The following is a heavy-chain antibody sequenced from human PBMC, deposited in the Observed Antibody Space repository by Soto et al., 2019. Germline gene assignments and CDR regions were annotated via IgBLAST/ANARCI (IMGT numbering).Heavy chain of an antibody. CDR1: GFTFSSYG. J-gene: IGHJ6*02. CDR3: ARDQDYYDLYYHGMDV. D-gene: IGHD3-22*01. CDR2: INTFGSNI. V-gene: IGHV3-21*01. Sequence: GGSLRLSCAASGFTFSSYGMHWVRQAPGKGLEWVSSINTFGSNIYYADAVKGRFTISRDNAENSLYLQMNSLRAEDTGLYYCARDQDYYDLYYHGMDVWGQGTTVTVSS.